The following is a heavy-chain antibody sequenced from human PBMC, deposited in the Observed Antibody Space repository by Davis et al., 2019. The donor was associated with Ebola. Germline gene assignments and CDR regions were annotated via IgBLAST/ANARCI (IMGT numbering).Heavy chain of an antibody. Sequence: ASVKVSCKASGYTFTGYYMHWVRQAPGQGLEWMGWINPNSGGTNYAQKFQGWVTMTRDTSISTAYMELSRLRSEDTAVYYCARVQRWLQLVYYGMDVWGQGTTVTVSS. CDR3: ARVQRWLQLVYYGMDV. J-gene: IGHJ6*02. CDR1: GYTFTGYY. D-gene: IGHD5-24*01. CDR2: INPNSGGT. V-gene: IGHV1-2*04.